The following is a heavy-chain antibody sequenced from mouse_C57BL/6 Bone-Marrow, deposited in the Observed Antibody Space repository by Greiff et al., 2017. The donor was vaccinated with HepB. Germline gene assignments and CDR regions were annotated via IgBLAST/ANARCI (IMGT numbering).Heavy chain of an antibody. CDR1: GYTFTSYT. D-gene: IGHD1-1*02. V-gene: IGHV1-4*01. Sequence: QVQLQQSGAELARPGASVKMSCKASGYTFTSYTMHWVKQRPGQGLEWIGYINPSSGYTKYNQKFKDKATLTADKSSSTAYMQLSSLTSEDSAFYYCARTIYYYAMDYWGQGTSVTVSS. J-gene: IGHJ4*01. CDR3: ARTIYYYAMDY. CDR2: INPSSGYT.